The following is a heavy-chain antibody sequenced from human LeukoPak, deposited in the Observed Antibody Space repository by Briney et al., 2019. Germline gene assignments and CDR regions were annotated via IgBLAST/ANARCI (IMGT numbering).Heavy chain of an antibody. CDR1: RFTFSSYS. CDR3: ARDHSSGWDYFDH. J-gene: IGHJ4*02. CDR2: ISSSGSTI. D-gene: IGHD6-19*01. Sequence: GGSLRLSCAASRFTFSSYSMNWVRQAPGKGLEWVSYISSSGSTIYYADSVKGRFTISRDNAKNSLYLQINSLRTEDTAVYYCARDHSSGWDYFDHWGQGTLVTVSS. V-gene: IGHV3-48*01.